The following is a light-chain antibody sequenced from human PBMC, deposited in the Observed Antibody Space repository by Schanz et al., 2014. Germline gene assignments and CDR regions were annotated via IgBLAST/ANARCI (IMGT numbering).Light chain of an antibody. CDR1: SGDVGAYNY. V-gene: IGLV2-11*01. CDR2: DVS. CDR3: CSYAGTYSVV. J-gene: IGLJ2*01. Sequence: QSALTQPASVSGSPGQSITISCTGTSGDVGAYNYVSWYQHHPGKAPKLMIYDVSKRPSGVPDRFSGSKSGNTASLTISGLQAEDEADYYCCSYAGTYSVVFGGGTKVTVL.